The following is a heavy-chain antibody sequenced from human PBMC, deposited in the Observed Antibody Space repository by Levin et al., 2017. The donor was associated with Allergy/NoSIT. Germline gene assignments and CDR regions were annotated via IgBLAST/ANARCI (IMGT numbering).Heavy chain of an antibody. CDR2: ISYDGSNK. D-gene: IGHD3-22*01. CDR1: GFTFSSYA. J-gene: IGHJ4*02. Sequence: GGSLRLSCAASGFTFSSYAMHWVRQAPGKGLEWVAVISYDGSNKYYADSVKGRFTISRDNSKNTLYLQMNSLRAEDTAVYYCARWGYYYDSSGRPFDYWGQGTLVTVSS. CDR3: ARWGYYYDSSGRPFDY. V-gene: IGHV3-30*04.